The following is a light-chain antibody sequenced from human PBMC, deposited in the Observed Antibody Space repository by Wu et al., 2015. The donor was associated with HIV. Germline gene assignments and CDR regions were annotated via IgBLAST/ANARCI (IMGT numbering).Light chain of an antibody. CDR1: QGINTW. Sequence: DIQMTQSPSSVSASVGDRATITCRASQGINTWLAWYQQKPGKAPKLLIYATSSLQSGVPSRFSGSGSGSDFTLTISSLQPEDFATYYCQQANTFPRTFGQGTRLEIK. V-gene: IGKV1-12*01. CDR2: ATS. CDR3: QQANTFPRT. J-gene: IGKJ5*01.